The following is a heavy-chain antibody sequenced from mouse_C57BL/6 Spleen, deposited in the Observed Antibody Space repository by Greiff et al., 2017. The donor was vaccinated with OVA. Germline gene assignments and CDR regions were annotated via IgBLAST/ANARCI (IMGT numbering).Heavy chain of an antibody. D-gene: IGHD1-1*01. CDR3: ARLRGYAMDY. J-gene: IGHJ4*01. CDR1: GYTFTDYY. V-gene: IGHV1-26*01. Sequence: VQLKQSGPELVKPGASVKISCKASGYTFTDYYMNWVKQSHGKSLEWIGDINPNNGGTSYNQKFKGKATLTVDKSSSTAYMELRSLTSEDSAVYYCARLRGYAMDYWGQGTSVTVSS. CDR2: INPNNGGT.